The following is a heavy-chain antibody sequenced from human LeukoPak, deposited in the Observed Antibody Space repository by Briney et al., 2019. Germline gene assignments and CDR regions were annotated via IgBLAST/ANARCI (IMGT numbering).Heavy chain of an antibody. Sequence: SETLSLTCTVSGGSISSYYWSWIRQPPGKGLEWIGYIYYSGSTNYNPSLKSRVTISVDTSKNQFSLKLSSVTAADTAVYYCARVRDPLRFRYYYYGMDVWGQGTTVTVSS. V-gene: IGHV4-59*01. CDR3: ARVRDPLRFRYYYYGMDV. J-gene: IGHJ6*02. CDR1: GGSISSYY. CDR2: IYYSGST. D-gene: IGHD5/OR15-5a*01.